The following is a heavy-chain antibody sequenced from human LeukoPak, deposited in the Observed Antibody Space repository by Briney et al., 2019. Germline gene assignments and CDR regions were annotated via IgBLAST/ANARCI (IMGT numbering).Heavy chain of an antibody. CDR3: ARVYDVLTGGFDH. CDR1: GFTFSSYD. CDR2: ISSSMISI. Sequence: GGSLRLSCAASGFTFSSYDMNWVRQAPGKGLEWVSFISSSMISIHYADSVQGRFTISRDNARNILYLQMNSLRAEDTAVYYCARVYDVLTGGFDHWGQGALVTVSS. V-gene: IGHV3-21*01. D-gene: IGHD3-9*01. J-gene: IGHJ4*02.